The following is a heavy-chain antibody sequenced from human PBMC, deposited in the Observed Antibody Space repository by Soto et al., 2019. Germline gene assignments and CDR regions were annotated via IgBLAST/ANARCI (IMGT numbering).Heavy chain of an antibody. CDR2: ISSSGSTI. Sequence: GGSLRLSCAASGFTFSDYYMSWIRQAPGKGLEWVSYISSSGSTIYYADSVKGRFTISRDNAKNSLYLQMNSLRAEDTAVYYCARDMVRGPKKAYNWFDPWGQGTLVTVSS. CDR3: ARDMVRGPKKAYNWFDP. CDR1: GFTFSDYY. D-gene: IGHD3-10*01. J-gene: IGHJ5*02. V-gene: IGHV3-11*01.